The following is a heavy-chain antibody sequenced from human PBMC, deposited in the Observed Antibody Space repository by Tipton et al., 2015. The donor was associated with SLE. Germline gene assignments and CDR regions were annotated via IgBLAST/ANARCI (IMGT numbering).Heavy chain of an antibody. CDR3: ATSYLGATYPDY. J-gene: IGHJ4*02. CDR1: GYNFPRYW. Sequence: QLVQSGAEVKKSGESLKISCKTSGYNFPRYWIGWVRQMPGQGLEWVGMIYPGDSDTRYSPSFQGQVTISADKSITTAYLQWSSLKASDTAMYYCATSYLGATYPDYWGQGTLVTVSS. D-gene: IGHD1-26*01. V-gene: IGHV5-51*03. CDR2: IYPGDSDT.